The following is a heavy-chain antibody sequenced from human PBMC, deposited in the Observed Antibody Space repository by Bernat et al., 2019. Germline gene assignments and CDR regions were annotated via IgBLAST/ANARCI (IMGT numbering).Heavy chain of an antibody. Sequence: EVQLVESGGGLVQPGGSLRLSCAASGFTFSSYWMHWVRQAPGKGLVWVSRINSDGSSTSYADSVKGRFTISRDNAKNTLYLQMNSLRAEDTAVYYCARTIMEVGRFDAFDVWGQGTVVTVSS. CDR1: GFTFSSYW. J-gene: IGHJ3*01. CDR3: ARTIMEVGRFDAFDV. V-gene: IGHV3-74*01. D-gene: IGHD3-16*01. CDR2: INSDGSST.